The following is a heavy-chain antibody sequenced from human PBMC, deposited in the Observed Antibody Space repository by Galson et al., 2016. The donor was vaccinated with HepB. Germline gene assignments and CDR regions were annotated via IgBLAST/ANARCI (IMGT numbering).Heavy chain of an antibody. CDR3: ARLWVGATATPGLDF. J-gene: IGHJ4*02. CDR2: IQADGSYT. D-gene: IGHD1-26*01. Sequence: SLRLSCAASGFTFTGYWMHWVRQAPGKGLVWVSRIQADGSYTSYADSVKGRFTISRDSAKNMVYLQMNSLRAEETAVYYCARLWVGATATPGLDFWGQGTLVTVSS. V-gene: IGHV3-74*01. CDR1: GFTFTGYW.